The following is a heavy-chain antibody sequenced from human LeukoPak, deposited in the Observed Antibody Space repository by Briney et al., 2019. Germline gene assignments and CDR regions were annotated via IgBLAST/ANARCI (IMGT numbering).Heavy chain of an antibody. D-gene: IGHD3-22*01. CDR3: ARNYYDSSGYFPDSFDY. Sequence: PSETLSLTCTVSGYSISSGYYWGWIRQPPGKGLEWIGSIYHSGSTYYNPSLKSRVTISVDTSKNQFSLKLSSVTAADTAVYYCARNYYDSSGYFPDSFDYWGQGTLVTVSS. CDR2: IYHSGST. J-gene: IGHJ4*02. CDR1: GYSISSGYY. V-gene: IGHV4-38-2*02.